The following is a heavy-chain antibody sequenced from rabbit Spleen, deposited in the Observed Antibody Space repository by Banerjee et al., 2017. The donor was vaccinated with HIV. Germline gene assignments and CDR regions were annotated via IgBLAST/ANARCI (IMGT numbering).Heavy chain of an antibody. Sequence: QEQLVESRGGLVTPGGSLKLSCKASGFTISNNYWMNWVRQAPGKGLEWIAYIVAGSSGSTYYATWAKGRFTISKTSSTTVTLQMTSLTAADTATYFCARDLSGSNNGYGLWGPGTLVTVS. D-gene: IGHD1-1*01. CDR2: IVAGSSGST. J-gene: IGHJ4*01. CDR3: ARDLSGSNNGYGL. CDR1: GFTISNNYW. V-gene: IGHV1S45*01.